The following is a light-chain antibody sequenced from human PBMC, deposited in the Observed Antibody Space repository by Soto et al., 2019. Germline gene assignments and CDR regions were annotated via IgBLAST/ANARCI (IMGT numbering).Light chain of an antibody. J-gene: IGLJ1*01. V-gene: IGLV2-14*01. CDR2: EVS. CDR3: SSYTRSSTLV. CDR1: SSDVGGYNY. Sequence: QSVLTQPASVSGSPGQSITISCTGTSSDVGGYNYVSWYQQHPGKAPKPMIYEVSNRPSGVSNPFSGSKSGNTASLTISGLQAEDEADYYCSSYTRSSTLVFGTGTKVTVL.